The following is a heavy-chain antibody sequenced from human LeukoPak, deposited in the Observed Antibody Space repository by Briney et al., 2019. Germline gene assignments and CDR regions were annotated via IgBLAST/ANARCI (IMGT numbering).Heavy chain of an antibody. Sequence: GGSLRLSCAASGFTFSRCDMHWVRQAPGKGLEWVAFVLYDGSLKYYADSVRGRVTISRDNSKNTLYLQMNSLRAEDTAVYYCATYDFWSGYFTGYYYYYMDVWGKGTTVTVSS. V-gene: IGHV3-30*02. D-gene: IGHD3-3*01. J-gene: IGHJ6*03. CDR2: VLYDGSLK. CDR3: ATYDFWSGYFTGYYYYYMDV. CDR1: GFTFSRCD.